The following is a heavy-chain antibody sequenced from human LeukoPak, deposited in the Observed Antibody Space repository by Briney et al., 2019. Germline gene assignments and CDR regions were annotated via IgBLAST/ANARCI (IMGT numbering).Heavy chain of an antibody. CDR3: ARAYGSGSYHSNWFES. CDR2: INHSGST. Sequence: SETLSLTCAVYGGSFSGYYWTWIRQPPGKGLEWIGEINHSGSTNYNPSLKSRVTMSVDTSTNQFSLRLNSVTAADTAVYYCARAYGSGSYHSNWFESWGQGTLVIVSS. CDR1: GGSFSGYY. V-gene: IGHV4-34*01. D-gene: IGHD3-10*01. J-gene: IGHJ5*01.